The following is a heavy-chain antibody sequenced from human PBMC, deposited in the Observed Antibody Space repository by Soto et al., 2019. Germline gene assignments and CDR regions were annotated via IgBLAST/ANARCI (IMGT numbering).Heavy chain of an antibody. J-gene: IGHJ4*02. V-gene: IGHV4-39*01. Sequence: QLQESGPGLVKPSETLPLTCTVSGGSISSDRYYWGWIRQPPGKGLQWIGSIDYSGNTYYSPSLRRRVTISVDTSKNRFSLKLSSVTAADTAVYYWARHPLTVVVTAPNFDFWGQGTLVTVSA. D-gene: IGHD2-21*02. CDR2: IDYSGNT. CDR3: ARHPLTVVVTAPNFDF. CDR1: GGSISSDRYY.